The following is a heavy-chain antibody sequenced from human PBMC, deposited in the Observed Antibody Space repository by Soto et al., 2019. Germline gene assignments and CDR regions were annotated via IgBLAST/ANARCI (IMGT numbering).Heavy chain of an antibody. Sequence: QEQLQQWGAGLLKPSETLSLTCAVYGGSFSGYYWSWIRQPPGKGLEWIGEINDSGRTNYNPSLKSRVTMSKHTSERQFSLRLSSVTVEDTTVYYCARATPSDSSAWYGDWVDPGGQGTLVTVSS. CDR3: ARATPSDSSAWYGDWVDP. D-gene: IGHD6-19*01. CDR2: INDSGRT. J-gene: IGHJ5*02. V-gene: IGHV4-34*02. CDR1: GGSFSGYY.